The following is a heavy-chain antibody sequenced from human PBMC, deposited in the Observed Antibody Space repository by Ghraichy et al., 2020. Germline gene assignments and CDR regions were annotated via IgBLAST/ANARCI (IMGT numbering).Heavy chain of an antibody. CDR3: AKDIRLGYYYGMDV. CDR2: ISWNSGSI. J-gene: IGHJ6*02. Sequence: LSLTCAASGFTFDDYAMHWVRQAPGKGLEWVSGISWNSGSIGYADSVKGRFTISRDNAKNSLYLQMNSLRAEDTALYYCAKDIRLGYYYGMDVWGQGTTVTVSS. D-gene: IGHD3-16*01. V-gene: IGHV3-9*01. CDR1: GFTFDDYA.